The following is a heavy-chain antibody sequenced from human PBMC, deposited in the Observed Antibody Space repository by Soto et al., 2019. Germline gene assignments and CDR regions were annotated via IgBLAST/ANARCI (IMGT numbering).Heavy chain of an antibody. D-gene: IGHD6-13*01. CDR3: ADGIRARSTVSAFLRKRTSDL. CDR2: ISGSGGST. Sequence: GKGLEWVSAISGSGGSTYYADSVKDRFTISRDNSKNTLYLQMNSLRAEERFFFQGADGIRARSTVSAFLRKRTSDL. V-gene: IGHV3-23*01. J-gene: IGHJ2*01.